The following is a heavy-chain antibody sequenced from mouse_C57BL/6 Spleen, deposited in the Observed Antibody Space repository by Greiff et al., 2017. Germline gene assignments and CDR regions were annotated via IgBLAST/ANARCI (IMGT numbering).Heavy chain of an antibody. V-gene: IGHV1-64*01. Sequence: QVHVKQPGAELVKPGASVKLSCKASGYTFTSYWMHWVKQRPGQGLEWIGMIHPNSGSTNYNEKFKSKATLTVDKSSSTAYMQLSSLTSEDSAVYYCARATVVATGEYFDYWGQGTTLTVSS. CDR1: GYTFTSYW. J-gene: IGHJ2*01. D-gene: IGHD1-1*01. CDR2: IHPNSGST. CDR3: ARATVVATGEYFDY.